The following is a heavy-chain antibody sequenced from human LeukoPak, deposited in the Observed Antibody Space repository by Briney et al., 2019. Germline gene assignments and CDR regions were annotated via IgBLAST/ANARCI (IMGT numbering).Heavy chain of an antibody. V-gene: IGHV4-59*08. D-gene: IGHD6-13*01. CDR3: ARTEQQLATLDWYFDL. J-gene: IGHJ2*01. CDR2: IYYSGST. CDR1: GGSISSYY. Sequence: TETLSLTCTVSGGSISSYYWSWIRQPPGKGLEWIGYIYYSGSTNYNPSLKSRVTISVDTSKNQFSLKLSSVTAADTAVYYCARTEQQLATLDWYFDLWGRGTLVTVSS.